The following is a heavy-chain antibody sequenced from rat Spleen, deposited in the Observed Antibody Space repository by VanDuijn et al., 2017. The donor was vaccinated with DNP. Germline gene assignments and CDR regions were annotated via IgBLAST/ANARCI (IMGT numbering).Heavy chain of an antibody. Sequence: EVQLVESGGGLVQPGRSLKLSCAASGFTFSNYYMAWVRQAPKKGLEWVATISTSGSRAYYPDSVKGRFTISSDDAKSSLYLQMNSLKSEDTATYYCARSRLPGYYPFACWGQGTLVTVSS. CDR2: ISTSGSRA. J-gene: IGHJ3*01. D-gene: IGHD1-4*01. CDR3: ARSRLPGYYPFAC. CDR1: GFTFSNYY. V-gene: IGHV5-25*01.